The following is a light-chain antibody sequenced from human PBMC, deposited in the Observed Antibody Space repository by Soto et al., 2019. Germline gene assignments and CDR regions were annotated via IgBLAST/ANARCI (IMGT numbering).Light chain of an antibody. Sequence: DLQMTQSPSSLSASVGDRVTITCRTSQGINNYLAWYQQKSGKAPKPLIYGASRLHSGVPSKFSGSGSGTEFTLTITSLQPEDFATYYCQQYNTYPLTFGQGTRLEIK. CDR1: QGINNY. J-gene: IGKJ5*01. CDR3: QQYNTYPLT. V-gene: IGKV1-16*02. CDR2: GAS.